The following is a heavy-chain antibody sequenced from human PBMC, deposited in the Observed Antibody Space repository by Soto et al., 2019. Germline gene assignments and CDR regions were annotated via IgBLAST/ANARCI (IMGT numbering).Heavy chain of an antibody. CDR1: SGSISSSNW. J-gene: IGHJ4*02. V-gene: IGHV4-4*02. CDR3: ARAWSGDLDY. CDR2: IYHSGST. Sequence: QVQLQESGPGLVKPSGTLSLTCAVSSGSISSSNWWSWVRQPPGKGLEWIGEIYHSGSTNYNPSLKSLVTMSVDKPKIQLSLTLSSVTAAETVVYYCARAWSGDLDYWGQGNLVTVSS. D-gene: IGHD3-3*01.